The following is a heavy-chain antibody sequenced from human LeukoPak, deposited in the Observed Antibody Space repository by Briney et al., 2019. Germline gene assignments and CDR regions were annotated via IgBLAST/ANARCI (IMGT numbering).Heavy chain of an antibody. J-gene: IGHJ4*02. CDR1: GGSFSGYY. V-gene: IGHV4-34*01. D-gene: IGHD2-15*01. Sequence: SETLSLTCAVYGGSFSGYYWSWIRQPPGKGLEWIGEINHSGSTNYNPSLKSRVTISVDTSKNQFSLKLSSVTAADTAVYYCARDKSSSPEITFDYWGQGTLVTVSS. CDR2: INHSGST. CDR3: ARDKSSSPEITFDY.